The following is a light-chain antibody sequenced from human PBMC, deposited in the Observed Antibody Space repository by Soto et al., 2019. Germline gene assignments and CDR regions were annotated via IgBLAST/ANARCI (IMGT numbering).Light chain of an antibody. CDR1: QSISNW. CDR2: KAS. CDR3: QQYNGT. J-gene: IGKJ1*01. V-gene: IGKV1-5*03. Sequence: DIQMTQSSSTLSASVGDRGPITCRASQSISNWLACYQQKPGKAPKLLIYKASSLESGVPSKFSGSGSGTEFTLTISSLQPDDFATYYCQQYNGTFGQGTKVDIK.